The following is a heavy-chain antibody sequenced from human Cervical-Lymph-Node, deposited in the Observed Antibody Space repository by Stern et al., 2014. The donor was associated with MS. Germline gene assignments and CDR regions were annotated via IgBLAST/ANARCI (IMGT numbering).Heavy chain of an antibody. CDR3: ARQQGGIAAN. V-gene: IGHV1-69*01. CDR2: IMPLLGTA. Sequence: VQLVESGAEVKRPESSVKVSCKASGGSLSTLDISWVRQAPGQGLEWVGEIMPLLGTANYAQKFKGRLTITADESTSTVYMGLSSLKAEDTAIYFCARQQGGIAANWGQGTLVTVTS. D-gene: IGHD6-13*01. CDR1: GGSLSTLD. J-gene: IGHJ4*02.